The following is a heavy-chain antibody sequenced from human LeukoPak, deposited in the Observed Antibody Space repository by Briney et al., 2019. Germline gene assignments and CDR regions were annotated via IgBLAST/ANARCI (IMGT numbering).Heavy chain of an antibody. D-gene: IGHD3-10*01. Sequence: GGSLRLSCAASGFSFSRSGMSWVRQAPGKGLEWVANIKEDGSATYYTDSVKGRFTISRDNAKNSLHLQLNSLRAEDTAVYYCAKDDEGSIYWGQGSLVTVSS. J-gene: IGHJ4*02. CDR2: IKEDGSAT. CDR3: AKDDEGSIY. V-gene: IGHV3-7*01. CDR1: GFSFSRSG.